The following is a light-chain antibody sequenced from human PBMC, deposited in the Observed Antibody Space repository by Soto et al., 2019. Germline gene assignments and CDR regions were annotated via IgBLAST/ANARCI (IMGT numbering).Light chain of an antibody. CDR1: SSNIGSNS. Sequence: QSVLTQPPSASGTPGQRVTISCSGSSSNIGSNSVSWYQQLPGTAPQLLIYNGDQRPSGVPDRFSGSKSGTSASLVISGLQSEDEADYYCATWDDSRRVLFGGGTKLTV. J-gene: IGLJ2*01. V-gene: IGLV1-44*01. CDR3: ATWDDSRRVL. CDR2: NGD.